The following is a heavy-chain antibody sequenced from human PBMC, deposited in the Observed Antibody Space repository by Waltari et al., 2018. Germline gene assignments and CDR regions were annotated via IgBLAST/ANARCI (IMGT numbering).Heavy chain of an antibody. J-gene: IGHJ3*02. CDR1: GFTFSSYA. Sequence: EVQLLESGGGLVQTGGSLRLSCAASGFTFSSYAMSWVRQAPGKGLAWVSAISGSGGSTYYADSVKGRFTISRDNSKNTLYLQMNSLRAEDTAVYYCAKGIAYAAAAGNYDAFDIWGQGTMVTVSS. D-gene: IGHD6-13*01. CDR3: AKGIAYAAAAGNYDAFDI. V-gene: IGHV3-23*01. CDR2: ISGSGGST.